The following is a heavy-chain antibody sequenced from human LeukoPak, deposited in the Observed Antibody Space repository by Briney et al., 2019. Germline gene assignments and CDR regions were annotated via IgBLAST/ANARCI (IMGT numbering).Heavy chain of an antibody. Sequence: SETLSLTCTVSGVSISSYYWSWIRQPPGKGLEWIGYIYYSGSTNYNPSLKSRVTISVDTSKNQFSLKLSSVTAADTAVYYCARGLWFGELAFDIWGQGTMVTVSS. CDR1: GVSISSYY. V-gene: IGHV4-59*01. CDR2: IYYSGST. J-gene: IGHJ3*02. CDR3: ARGLWFGELAFDI. D-gene: IGHD3-10*01.